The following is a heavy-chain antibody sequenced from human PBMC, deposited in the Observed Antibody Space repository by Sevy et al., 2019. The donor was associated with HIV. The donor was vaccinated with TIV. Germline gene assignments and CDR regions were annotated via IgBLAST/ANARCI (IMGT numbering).Heavy chain of an antibody. Sequence: GGSQRLSCAASGFTFSSYAMHWVRQAPGKGLEWVAVISYDGSNKYYADSVKGRFTISRDNSKTTLYLQMNSLRTEDTAVYYCATDSFGVVITDYFDYWGQGTLVTVSS. CDR1: GFTFSSYA. V-gene: IGHV3-30*04. CDR2: ISYDGSNK. CDR3: ATDSFGVVITDYFDY. D-gene: IGHD3-3*01. J-gene: IGHJ4*02.